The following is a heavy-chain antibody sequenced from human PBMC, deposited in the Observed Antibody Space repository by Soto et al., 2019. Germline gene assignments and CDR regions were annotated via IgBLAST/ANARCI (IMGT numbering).Heavy chain of an antibody. J-gene: IGHJ3*02. Sequence: KRWASVKVSCKASGGTFSSYAISWVRQAPGQGLEWMGGIIPIFGTANYAQKFQGRVTITADESTSTAYMELSSLRSEDTAVYYCARDRIAYYYYDSSGPSTRAFDIWGQGPMVTVSS. CDR1: GGTFSSYA. CDR3: ARDRIAYYYYDSSGPSTRAFDI. V-gene: IGHV1-69*13. D-gene: IGHD3-22*01. CDR2: IIPIFGTA.